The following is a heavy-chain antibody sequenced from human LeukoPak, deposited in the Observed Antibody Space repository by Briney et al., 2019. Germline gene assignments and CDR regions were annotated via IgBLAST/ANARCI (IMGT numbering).Heavy chain of an antibody. CDR2: IGTAGDT. Sequence: GGSLRLSCAASGFTFSSYDMHWVRQATGKGLEWVSAIGTAGDTYYPGSVKGRFTISRENAKNSLYLQMNSLRAEDTAVYYCARDFGLVVAATPAFGGFDYWGQGTLVTVSS. CDR1: GFTFSSYD. CDR3: ARDFGLVVAATPAFGGFDY. D-gene: IGHD2-15*01. J-gene: IGHJ4*02. V-gene: IGHV3-13*01.